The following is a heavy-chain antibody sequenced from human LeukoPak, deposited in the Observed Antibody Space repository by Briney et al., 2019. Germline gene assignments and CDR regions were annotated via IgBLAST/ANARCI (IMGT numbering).Heavy chain of an antibody. J-gene: IGHJ4*02. V-gene: IGHV3-30*14. CDR3: ARGPAGYN. CDR1: GFPFSSYT. CDR2: ISYDGNNE. Sequence: GGSLRLSCAAPGFPFSSYTMHWVRQAPRKGLDWLTVISYDGNNEYYAASVKGRFTISRANLKNTLYLQMNSLRAEDTAVYYCARGPAGYNWGQGTLVTFSS. D-gene: IGHD1-1*01.